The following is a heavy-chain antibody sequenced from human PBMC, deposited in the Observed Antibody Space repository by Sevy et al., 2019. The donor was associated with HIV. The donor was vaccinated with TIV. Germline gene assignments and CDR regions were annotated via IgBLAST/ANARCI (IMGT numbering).Heavy chain of an antibody. V-gene: IGHV3-66*01. Sequence: GGSLRLSCAASGFTVSRNYMSWVRQAPGKGLEWVSVIYSDGKTFYAGSVQDRFTISRDNSKNTLYLQMNSLRAEDTAVYYCAGWSSAWTLFDYWGQGTLVTVSS. J-gene: IGHJ4*02. CDR3: AGWSSAWTLFDY. CDR2: IYSDGKT. CDR1: GFTVSRNY. D-gene: IGHD6-19*01.